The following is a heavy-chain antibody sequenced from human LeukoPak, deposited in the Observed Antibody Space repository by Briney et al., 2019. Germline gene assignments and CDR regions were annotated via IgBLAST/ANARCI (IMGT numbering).Heavy chain of an antibody. Sequence: PSETLSLTCAVYGGSFSGYYWTWIRQPPGKGLEWIGEINHSGNTNYNPSLKSRVAISVDTSKNQFSLKLSSVTAADTAVYYCARGGGSSSWYPPTGWFDPWGQGTLVTVSS. J-gene: IGHJ5*02. CDR2: INHSGNT. V-gene: IGHV4-34*01. CDR3: ARGGGSSSWYPPTGWFDP. D-gene: IGHD6-13*01. CDR1: GGSFSGYY.